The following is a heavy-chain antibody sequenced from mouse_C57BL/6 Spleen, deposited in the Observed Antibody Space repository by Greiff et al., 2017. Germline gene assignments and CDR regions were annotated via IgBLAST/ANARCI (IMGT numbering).Heavy chain of an antibody. Sequence: QVQLQQPGAELVKPGASVKVSCKASGYTFTSYWMHWVQQRPGQGLEWIGRIHPSASDTNYNQKFKGKATLTVDKSSSPANMQLSSLTSEDSAVYYCAISGNYYFDYWGQGTTLTVSS. CDR3: AISGNYYFDY. CDR1: GYTFTSYW. J-gene: IGHJ2*01. D-gene: IGHD2-1*01. V-gene: IGHV1-74*01. CDR2: IHPSASDT.